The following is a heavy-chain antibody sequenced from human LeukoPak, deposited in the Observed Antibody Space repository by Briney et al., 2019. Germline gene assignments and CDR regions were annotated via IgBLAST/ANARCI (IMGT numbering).Heavy chain of an antibody. CDR1: GFTFSSYA. CDR3: AKDSRVTMIVDAFDT. D-gene: IGHD3-22*01. J-gene: IGHJ3*02. V-gene: IGHV3-23*01. CDR2: VSGSGGST. Sequence: GGSLRLSCAASGFTFSSYAMSWVRQAPGKGLEWVSAVSGSGGSTYYADSVKGRFTISRDNSKNTLYLQMNSLRAEDTAVYYCAKDSRVTMIVDAFDTWGQGTMVTVSS.